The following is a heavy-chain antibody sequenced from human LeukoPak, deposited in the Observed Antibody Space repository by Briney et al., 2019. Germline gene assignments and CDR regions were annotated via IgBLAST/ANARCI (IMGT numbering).Heavy chain of an antibody. Sequence: PSETLSLTCIVSGGSISSSSYYWGWIRQPPGKGLEWIGSIYYSGSTYYNPSLKSRVTISVDTSKNQFSLKLSSVTAADTAVYYCPYYYDSSGYYKDAFDIWGQGTMVTVSS. CDR3: PYYYDSSGYYKDAFDI. V-gene: IGHV4-39*07. CDR2: IYYSGST. J-gene: IGHJ3*02. CDR1: GGSISSSSYY. D-gene: IGHD3-22*01.